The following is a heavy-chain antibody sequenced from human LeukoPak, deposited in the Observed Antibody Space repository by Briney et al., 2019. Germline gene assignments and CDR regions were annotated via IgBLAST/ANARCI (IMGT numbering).Heavy chain of an antibody. V-gene: IGHV1-69*04. Sequence: GASVKVSCKASGGTFSSYAISWVRQAPGQGLEWMGRIIPILGIANYAQKFQGRVTITADKSTSTAYMELSSLRSEDTAVYYCAREVVPAAVDYYYYGMDVWGQGTTVTVSS. J-gene: IGHJ6*02. CDR1: GGTFSSYA. D-gene: IGHD2-2*01. CDR2: IIPILGIA. CDR3: AREVVPAAVDYYYYGMDV.